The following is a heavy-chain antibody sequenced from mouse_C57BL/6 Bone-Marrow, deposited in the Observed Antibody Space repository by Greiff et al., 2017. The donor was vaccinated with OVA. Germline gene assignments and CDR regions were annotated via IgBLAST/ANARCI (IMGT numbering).Heavy chain of an antibody. J-gene: IGHJ4*01. D-gene: IGHD2-3*01. CDR3: TGWLLPDAMDY. CDR2: ISNLAYSI. Sequence: EVQRVESGGGLVQPGGSLKLSCAASGFTFSDYGMAWVRQAPRKGPEWVAFISNLAYSIYYADTVTGRFTISRENAKNTLYLEMSRMRSEDTAMYYCTGWLLPDAMDYWGQGTSVTVSS. CDR1: GFTFSDYG. V-gene: IGHV5-15*01.